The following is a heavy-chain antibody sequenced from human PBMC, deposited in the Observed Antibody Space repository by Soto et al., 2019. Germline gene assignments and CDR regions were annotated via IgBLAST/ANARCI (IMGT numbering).Heavy chain of an antibody. J-gene: IGHJ4*02. D-gene: IGHD6-19*01. Sequence: PSETLYLTCTVSGGSISSYYWCWIRQPPGKGLEWIGYIYYSGITNYNPSLKSRVTISVDTSKNQFSLKLSSVTAADTAVYYCARVAVAGTRVDYWGQGTLVTVSS. V-gene: IGHV4-59*08. CDR2: IYYSGIT. CDR3: ARVAVAGTRVDY. CDR1: GGSISSYY.